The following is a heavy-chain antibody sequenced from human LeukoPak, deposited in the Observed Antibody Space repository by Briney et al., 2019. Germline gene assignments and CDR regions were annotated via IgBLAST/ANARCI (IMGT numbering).Heavy chain of an antibody. Sequence: SETLSLTCTVSGGSISSYYWSWIRQSPGKGLEWIGEIYHSGSTNYNPSLKSRVTISVDTSKNQFSLKLSSVTAADTAVYYCARARLWFGEFTFYYYYMDVWGKGTTVTISS. D-gene: IGHD3-10*01. J-gene: IGHJ6*03. CDR2: IYHSGST. V-gene: IGHV4-59*12. CDR3: ARARLWFGEFTFYYYYMDV. CDR1: GGSISSYY.